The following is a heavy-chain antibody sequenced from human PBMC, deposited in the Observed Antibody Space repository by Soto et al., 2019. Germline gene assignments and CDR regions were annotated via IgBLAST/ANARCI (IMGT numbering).Heavy chain of an antibody. J-gene: IGHJ3*02. CDR1: GFTFSSYG. Sequence: QVQLVESGGGVVQPGRSLRLSCAASGFTFSSYGMHWVRQAPGKGLEWVALIWYDGSKKYYAESVKGRFTISRDDSKNTLYLQMDILRAEVTAVYYCARGSEGNAFDIWGQGTLVTVSS. D-gene: IGHD1-1*01. V-gene: IGHV3-33*01. CDR3: ARGSEGNAFDI. CDR2: IWYDGSKK.